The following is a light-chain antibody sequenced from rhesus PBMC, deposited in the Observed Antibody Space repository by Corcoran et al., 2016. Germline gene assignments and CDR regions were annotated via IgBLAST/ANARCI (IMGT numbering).Light chain of an antibody. V-gene: IGKV2-104*01. CDR3: LQALEFPWT. CDR1: QSLLDSEDGNTY. Sequence: DIVMTQTPLSLPVTPGEPASISCRSSQSLLDSEDGNTYLDWHLQKPSQSPQLLIYEVSNRASGVPDRLRCSGSDTDLTLKISRVEAEEVGVYYCLQALEFPWTFGPGTKLDIK. CDR2: EVS. J-gene: IGKJ3*01.